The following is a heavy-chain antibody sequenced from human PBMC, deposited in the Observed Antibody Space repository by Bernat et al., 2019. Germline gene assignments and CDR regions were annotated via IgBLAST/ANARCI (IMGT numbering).Heavy chain of an antibody. CDR2: MNPNSGNS. Sequence: QVQLVQSGAEVKKPGASVKVSCKASGYTFTSYDINWVRQATGQGLEWMGWMNPNSGNSGYAQKFQGRVTMTRNTPISTAYMELSSLRSEDTAVYCCARGFYYDFWSGYSNFDYWGQGTLVTVSS. CDR3: ARGFYYDFWSGYSNFDY. V-gene: IGHV1-8*01. CDR1: GYTFTSYD. D-gene: IGHD3-3*01. J-gene: IGHJ4*02.